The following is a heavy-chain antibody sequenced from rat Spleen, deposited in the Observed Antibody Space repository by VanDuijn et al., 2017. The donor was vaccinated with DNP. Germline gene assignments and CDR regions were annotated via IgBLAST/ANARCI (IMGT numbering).Heavy chain of an antibody. CDR1: GFTFSDYY. Sequence: EVQLVESGGGLVQPGRSLKLSCAASGFTFSDYYMAWVRQAPTKGLEWVAYIRFDGAITYYGDSVKGRFTISRDNAKRTQYRQMDSLRSEDTATYYCVTHPSWFGYWGPGTLVTVSS. V-gene: IGHV5-7*01. J-gene: IGHJ3*01. CDR2: IRFDGAIT. CDR3: VTHPSWFGY.